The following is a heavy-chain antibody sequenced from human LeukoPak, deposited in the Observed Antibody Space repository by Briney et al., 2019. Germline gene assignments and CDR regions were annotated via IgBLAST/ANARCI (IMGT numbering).Heavy chain of an antibody. J-gene: IGHJ4*02. CDR2: ISGSGGST. V-gene: IGHV3-23*01. D-gene: IGHD5-18*01. CDR3: AKPVSRGYSYDNFDY. Sequence: TGGSLRLSCAASGFTFSSYAMSRVRQAPGKGLEWVSVISGSGGSTYYADSVKGRFTISRDNSKNTLYLQMNSLRAEDTAVYYCAKPVSRGYSYDNFDYWGQGTLVTVSS. CDR1: GFTFSSYA.